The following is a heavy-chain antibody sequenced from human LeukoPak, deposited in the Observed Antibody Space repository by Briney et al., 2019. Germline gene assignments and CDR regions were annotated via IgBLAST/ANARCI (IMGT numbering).Heavy chain of an antibody. V-gene: IGHV3-53*01. CDR1: GFTVSTSY. CDR3: ARGSSGSSNFDY. Sequence: GGSLRLSCAASGFTVSTSYMSWVRQAPGKGLECISVISNEGNTYYADSVKGRFTISRDNAKNSLYLQMNSLRAEDTAVYYCARGSSGSSNFDYWGQGTLVTVSS. CDR2: ISNEGNT. D-gene: IGHD1-26*01. J-gene: IGHJ4*02.